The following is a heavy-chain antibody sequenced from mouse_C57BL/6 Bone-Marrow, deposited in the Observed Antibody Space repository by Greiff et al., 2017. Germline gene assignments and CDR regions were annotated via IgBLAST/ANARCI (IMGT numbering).Heavy chain of an antibody. CDR1: GFTFSSYG. CDR2: ISSGGSYT. V-gene: IGHV5-6*01. J-gene: IGHJ2*01. CDR3: ASLHCYGSSYDYFDY. D-gene: IGHD1-1*01. Sequence: EVHLVESGGDLVKPGGSLKLSCAASGFTFSSYGMSWVRQTPDKRLEWVATISSGGSYTYYPDSVKGRFTISRDNAKNTLYLQMISLKSEDTAMYYCASLHCYGSSYDYFDYWGQGTTLTVSS.